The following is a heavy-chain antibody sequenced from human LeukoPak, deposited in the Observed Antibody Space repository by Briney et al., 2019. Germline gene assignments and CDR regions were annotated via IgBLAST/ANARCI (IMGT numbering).Heavy chain of an antibody. J-gene: IGHJ6*02. Sequence: PSETLPLTCTVPGGSISSYYWSWIRQPPGKGLEWIGYIYYSGSTNYNPSLKSRVTISVDTSKNQFSLKLSYVTAADTAVYYCARDTADYYGMDVWGQGTTVTVSS. CDR3: ARDTADYYGMDV. CDR1: GGSISSYY. CDR2: IYYSGST. V-gene: IGHV4-59*01.